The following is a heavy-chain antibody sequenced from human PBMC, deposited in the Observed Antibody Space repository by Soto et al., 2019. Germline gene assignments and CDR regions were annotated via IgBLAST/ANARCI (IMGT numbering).Heavy chain of an antibody. CDR2: ISGSGGST. D-gene: IGHD3-10*01. Sequence: GGSLRLSCAASGFTFSSYAMSWVRQAPGKGLEWVSAISGSGGSTYYADSVKGRFTISRDNSKNTLYLQMNSLRAEDTAVYYCVKGVLLWFGESQPASGQGTLVTVSS. J-gene: IGHJ5*02. CDR3: VKGVLLWFGESQPA. V-gene: IGHV3-23*01. CDR1: GFTFSSYA.